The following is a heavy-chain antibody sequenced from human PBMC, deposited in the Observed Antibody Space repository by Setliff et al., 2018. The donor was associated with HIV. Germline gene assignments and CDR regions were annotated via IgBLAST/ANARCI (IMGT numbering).Heavy chain of an antibody. CDR1: DGSVYGHY. D-gene: IGHD3-16*01. J-gene: IGHJ4*02. CDR3: ERGAYAYSQHHIDF. CDR2: FYFSGNT. V-gene: IGHV4-59*02. Sequence: PSETLSLTCTVSDGSVYGHYWNWIRQPPGKGLEWIGYFYFSGNTNYNPSLKSRATISVDPSKNQFSLKLSSVTAADTAVYYCERGAYAYSQHHIDFWGQGTLVTVSS.